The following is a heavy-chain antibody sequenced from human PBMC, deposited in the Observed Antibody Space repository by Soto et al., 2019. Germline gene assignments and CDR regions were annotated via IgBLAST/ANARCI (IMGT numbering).Heavy chain of an antibody. D-gene: IGHD6-19*01. CDR1: GFVFSTYS. V-gene: IGHV3-48*02. J-gene: IGHJ6*02. CDR2: ISSTSGTI. CDR3: ANQKIRFSVAGTLYGLGV. Sequence: EGQLVESGGNLVRPGGSLRLSCEASGFVFSTYSINWVRQAPGKGLELISYISSTSGTIYYADSVKGRFTIFRDNATNSLFLQMNGLRDDDTAVYYCANQKIRFSVAGTLYGLGVWGQGTTVTVSS.